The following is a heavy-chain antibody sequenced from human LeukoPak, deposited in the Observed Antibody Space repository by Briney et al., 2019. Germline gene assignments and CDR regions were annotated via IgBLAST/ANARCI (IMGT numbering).Heavy chain of an antibody. V-gene: IGHV4-34*01. CDR3: ARLPYYYDSSGYYYFSFDY. J-gene: IGHJ4*02. D-gene: IGHD3-22*01. Sequence: PSETLSLTCAVYGGSFSGYYWSWIRQPPGKGLEWIGEINHSGSTNYNPSLKSRVTISVDTSKNQLSLKLSSVTAADTAVYYCARLPYYYDSSGYYYFSFDYWGQGTLVTVSS. CDR2: INHSGST. CDR1: GGSFSGYY.